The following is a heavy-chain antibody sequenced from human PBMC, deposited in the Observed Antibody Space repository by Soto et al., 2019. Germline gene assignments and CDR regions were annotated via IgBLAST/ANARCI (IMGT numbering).Heavy chain of an antibody. CDR3: AKFVGSSGHDAFDI. Sequence: EVQLVESGGGLVQPGRSLRLSCAASGFTFDDYAMHWVRQAPGKGLEWVSGISWNSGSIGYADSVKGRFTISRDNANNSLYLQMNSLRAEDTALYYCAKFVGSSGHDAFDIWGQGTMVTVSS. CDR2: ISWNSGSI. CDR1: GFTFDDYA. V-gene: IGHV3-9*01. D-gene: IGHD1-26*01. J-gene: IGHJ3*02.